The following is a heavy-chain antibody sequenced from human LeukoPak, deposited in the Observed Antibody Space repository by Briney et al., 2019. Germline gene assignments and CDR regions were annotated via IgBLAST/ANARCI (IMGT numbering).Heavy chain of an antibody. CDR3: ARGTNSSRVYYDFWSGYPTRYYFDY. CDR1: GGSFGGYY. V-gene: IGHV4-34*01. D-gene: IGHD3-3*01. CDR2: INHSGST. J-gene: IGHJ4*02. Sequence: SETLSLTCAVYGGSFGGYYWSWIRQPPGKGLEWIGEINHSGSTNYNPSLKSRVTISVDTSKNQFSLKLSSVTAADTAVYYCARGTNSSRVYYDFWSGYPTRYYFDYWGQGTLVTVSS.